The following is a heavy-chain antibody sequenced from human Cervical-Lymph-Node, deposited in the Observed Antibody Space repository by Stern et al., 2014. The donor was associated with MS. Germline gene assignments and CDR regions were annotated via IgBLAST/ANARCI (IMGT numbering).Heavy chain of an antibody. J-gene: IGHJ4*02. V-gene: IGHV3-30-3*01. CDR1: GFTFSTYA. CDR2: VSYDGTQR. D-gene: IGHD3-10*01. CDR3: ARGGRGVGLEY. Sequence: VQLVQSGGGVIQPGRSLSLSCVASGFTFSTYAIHWVRQAPGKGPEWVAFVSYDGTQRNSTDSVKARFTISRDNSKNTLYLHMNSLRDEDTAVYFCARGGRGVGLEYWGQGALVTVSS.